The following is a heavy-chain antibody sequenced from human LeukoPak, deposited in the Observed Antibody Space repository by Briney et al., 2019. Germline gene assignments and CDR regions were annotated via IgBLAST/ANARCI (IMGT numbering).Heavy chain of an antibody. CDR3: ARDCSSTSCYFAQVDY. Sequence: ASVKVSCKTSGYTFATYGISWVRQAPGQGLEWMGWISAYNGNTNYAQKLQGRVTMTTDTSTSTAYMELRSLRSDDTAVYYCARDCSSTSCYFAQVDYWGQGTLVTVSS. V-gene: IGHV1-18*01. CDR1: GYTFATYG. D-gene: IGHD2-2*01. J-gene: IGHJ4*02. CDR2: ISAYNGNT.